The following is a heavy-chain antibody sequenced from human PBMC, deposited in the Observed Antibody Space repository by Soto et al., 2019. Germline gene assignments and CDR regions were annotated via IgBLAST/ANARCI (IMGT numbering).Heavy chain of an antibody. CDR2: INAGNGNT. CDR1: GYTFTSYA. J-gene: IGHJ4*01. CDR3: ARWAAGFDY. Sequence: ASVKFSCKASGYTFTSYAMHWLLQAXGQRRDWMGWINAGNGNTKXXXXXXXXXXXXXXXXXXXXYMELSSLRSEDTSIYYCARWAAGFDYWX. V-gene: IGHV1-3*01. D-gene: IGHD6-13*01.